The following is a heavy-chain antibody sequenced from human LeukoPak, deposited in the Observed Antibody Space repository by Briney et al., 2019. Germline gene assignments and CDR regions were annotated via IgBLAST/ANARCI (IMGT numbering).Heavy chain of an antibody. Sequence: GGSLRLSCAASGFTFSSYSMNWVRQAPGKGLEWVSSISSSSSYIYYADSVKGRFTISRDNAKNSLYLQMNSLRAEDTAVYYCAIRWSYYDSSGYFDYWGQGTLVTVSS. CDR2: ISSSSSYI. CDR1: GFTFSSYS. CDR3: AIRWSYYDSSGYFDY. J-gene: IGHJ4*02. D-gene: IGHD3-22*01. V-gene: IGHV3-21*01.